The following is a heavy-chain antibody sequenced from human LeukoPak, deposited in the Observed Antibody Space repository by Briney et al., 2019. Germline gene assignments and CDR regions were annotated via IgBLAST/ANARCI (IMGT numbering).Heavy chain of an antibody. J-gene: IGHJ4*02. V-gene: IGHV3-23*01. CDR3: AKDTEDIVVVVAAIADH. Sequence: GGSLRLSCAASGITFSTYGMSWVRQAPGKGLEWVSAISGNGGTTYYADSVKGRFTISRDNSKNTLFLQLNSLRADDTAVYFCAKDTEDIVVVVAAIADHWGQGTLVTVSS. CDR1: GITFSTYG. D-gene: IGHD2-15*01. CDR2: ISGNGGTT.